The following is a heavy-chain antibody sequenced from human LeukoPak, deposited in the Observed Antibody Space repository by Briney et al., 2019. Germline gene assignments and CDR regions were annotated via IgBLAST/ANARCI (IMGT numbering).Heavy chain of an antibody. V-gene: IGHV3-64D*06. Sequence: PGGSLRLSCSASGISFSSYAMHWVRQAPGKGLEYVSSISSNGGPTYYADSVRGRFTISRDNSKNTLYLQMSSLRTEDTAVYSCVKARTFDCGGQGPLVTAPS. CDR2: ISSNGGPT. CDR3: VKARTFDC. J-gene: IGHJ4*02. CDR1: GISFSSYA.